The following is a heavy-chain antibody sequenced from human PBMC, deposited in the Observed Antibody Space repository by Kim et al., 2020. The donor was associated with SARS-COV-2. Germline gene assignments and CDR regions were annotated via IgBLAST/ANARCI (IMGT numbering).Heavy chain of an antibody. V-gene: IGHV1-46*01. CDR1: GYTFTSYY. D-gene: IGHD4-17*01. Sequence: ASVKVSCKASGYTFTSYYMHWVRQAPGQGLEWMGIINPSGGSTSYAQKFQSRVTMTRDTSTSTVYMELSSLRSEDTAVYYCARGEGDYGGNYYYYGMDVWGQGTTVTVSS. CDR2: INPSGGST. CDR3: ARGEGDYGGNYYYYGMDV. J-gene: IGHJ6*02.